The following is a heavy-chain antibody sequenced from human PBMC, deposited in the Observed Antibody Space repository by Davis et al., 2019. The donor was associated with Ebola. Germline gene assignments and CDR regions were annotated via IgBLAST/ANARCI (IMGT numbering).Heavy chain of an antibody. D-gene: IGHD3-22*01. Sequence: GESLKISCKGSGYTFTSYWIAWVRQVPGKGLEWMGSIYPGDSETRYSPSFQGHVTISADKSISTAYLQWSSLKASDTAMYYCARRGYYYDSSGYYSGAFDIWGQGTMVTVSS. CDR1: GYTFTSYW. CDR3: ARRGYYYDSSGYYSGAFDI. J-gene: IGHJ3*02. V-gene: IGHV5-51*01. CDR2: IYPGDSET.